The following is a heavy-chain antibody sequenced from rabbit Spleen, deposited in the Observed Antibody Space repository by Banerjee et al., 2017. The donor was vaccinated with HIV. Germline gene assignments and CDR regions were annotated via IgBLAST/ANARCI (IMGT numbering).Heavy chain of an antibody. CDR2: IYTGSSGDT. J-gene: IGHJ6*01. CDR3: ARDTASSFSSYGMDL. Sequence: EESGGGLVQPEGSLTLTCKASGLDFSSSYWICWVRQAPGKGLEWIACIYTGSSGDTYYANWAKGRFAISKTSSTTVTLQMTSLTAADTATYFCARDTASSFSSYGMDLWGQGTLVTVS. CDR1: GLDFSSSYW. D-gene: IGHD8-1*01. V-gene: IGHV1S45*01.